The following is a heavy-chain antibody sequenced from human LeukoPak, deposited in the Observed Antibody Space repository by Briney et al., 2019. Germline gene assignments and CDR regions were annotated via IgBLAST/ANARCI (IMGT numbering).Heavy chain of an antibody. J-gene: IGHJ4*02. Sequence: ETGGSLRLSCAASGFTFSSYVMSWVRQAPGKGLEWVSALSGGGDSTYYVDSVKGRFTTSRDNSKNTLYLQMNSLRAEDTAVYYCAKGSSSGRPYYFDYWGQGALVTVSS. V-gene: IGHV3-23*01. CDR2: LSGGGDST. CDR1: GFTFSSYV. D-gene: IGHD6-19*01. CDR3: AKGSSSGRPYYFDY.